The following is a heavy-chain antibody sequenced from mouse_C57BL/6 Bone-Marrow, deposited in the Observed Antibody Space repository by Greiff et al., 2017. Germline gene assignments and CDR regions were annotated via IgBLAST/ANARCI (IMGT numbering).Heavy chain of an antibody. CDR1: GYTFTDYY. J-gene: IGHJ3*01. D-gene: IGHD2-5*01. Sequence: EVQLQQSGPELVKPGASVKISCKASGYTFTDYYMNWVKQSHGKSLEWIGDINPNNGGTSYNQKFKGKATLTVDPSSSTAYMELRSLTTADSAVYYCARIRYSNPAWFAYWGQGTLVTVSA. CDR3: ARIRYSNPAWFAY. CDR2: INPNNGGT. V-gene: IGHV1-26*01.